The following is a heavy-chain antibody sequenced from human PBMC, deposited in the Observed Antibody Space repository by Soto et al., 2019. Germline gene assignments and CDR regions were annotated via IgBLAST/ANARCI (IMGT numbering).Heavy chain of an antibody. CDR1: GFTVSSNY. CDR2: IYSGGST. V-gene: IGHV3-53*01. J-gene: IGHJ6*02. Sequence: GGSLRLSCAASGFTVSSNYMSWVRQAPGKGLEWVSVIYSGGSTYYADSVKGRFTISRDNSKNTLYLQMNSLRAEDTAVYYCARDRLVVVTATDDYYYYYGMDVWGQGTTVTVSS. D-gene: IGHD2-21*02. CDR3: ARDRLVVVTATDDYYYYYGMDV.